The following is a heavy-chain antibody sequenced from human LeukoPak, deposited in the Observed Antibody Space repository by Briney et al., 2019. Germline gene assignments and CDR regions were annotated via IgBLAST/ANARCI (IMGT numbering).Heavy chain of an antibody. D-gene: IGHD6-19*01. J-gene: IGHJ6*03. V-gene: IGHV1-69*06. CDR3: ATGPPVAAPSYYYYYMDV. CDR2: IIPIFGTA. Sequence: VASVKVSCKASGGTFSSYAISWVRQAPGQGLEWMGGIIPIFGTANYAQKFQGRVTMTEDTSTDTAYMELSSLRSEDTAVYYCATGPPVAAPSYYYYYMDVWGKGTTVTVSS. CDR1: GGTFSSYA.